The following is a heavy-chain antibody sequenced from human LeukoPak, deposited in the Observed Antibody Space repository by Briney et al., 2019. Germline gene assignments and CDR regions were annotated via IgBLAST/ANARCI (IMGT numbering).Heavy chain of an antibody. CDR3: ARGSVVPDKGRSYFDL. Sequence: SETLSLTCAGYGGSFSGYYWSWIRQPPGRGLEWIGEINHSGSTNYNPSLKSRVTISVDTSKNQFSLKLSSVTAADTAVYYCARGSVVPDKGRSYFDLWGRGTLVTVSS. J-gene: IGHJ2*01. V-gene: IGHV4-34*01. CDR2: INHSGST. CDR1: GGSFSGYY. D-gene: IGHD2-2*01.